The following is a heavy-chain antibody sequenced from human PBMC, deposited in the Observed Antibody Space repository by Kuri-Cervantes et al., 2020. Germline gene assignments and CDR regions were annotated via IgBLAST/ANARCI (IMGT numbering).Heavy chain of an antibody. V-gene: IGHV3-21*04. CDR1: GFTFSSYS. CDR3: ASGEEIVVAPQGY. D-gene: IGHD3-22*01. CDR2: ISSSSSYI. Sequence: GESLKISCAASGFTFSSYSMNWVRQATGKGLEWVSSISSSSSYIYYADSVKGRFTISRDNAKNSLYLQMNSLRAEDTAVYYCASGEEIVVAPQGYWGQGTLVTVSS. J-gene: IGHJ4*02.